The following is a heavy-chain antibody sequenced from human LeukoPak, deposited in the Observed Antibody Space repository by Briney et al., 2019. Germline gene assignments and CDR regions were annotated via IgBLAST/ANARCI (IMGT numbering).Heavy chain of an antibody. J-gene: IGHJ5*02. D-gene: IGHD2-2*01. Sequence: ASVKVSCKASGYTFTSYDINWVRQATGQGLEWMGWMNPNSGNTGYAQKFQGRVTMTRNTSISTAYMELSSLRSEDTAVYYCARDLYIVVVPAPIKFDPWGQGTLVTVSS. CDR1: GYTFTSYD. CDR3: ARDLYIVVVPAPIKFDP. CDR2: MNPNSGNT. V-gene: IGHV1-8*01.